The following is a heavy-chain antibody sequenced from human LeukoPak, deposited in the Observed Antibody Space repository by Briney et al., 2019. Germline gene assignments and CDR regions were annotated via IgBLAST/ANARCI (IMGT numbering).Heavy chain of an antibody. CDR2: INPNSGGT. J-gene: IGHJ6*02. V-gene: IGHV1-2*06. CDR3: ARDFLAAAGPLGGMDV. Sequence: ASVKVSCKASGYTFTGYYMHWVRQAPGQGLEWMGRINPNSGGTNYAQKFQGRVTKTRDTSISTAYMELSRLRSDDTAVYYCARDFLAAAGPLGGMDVWGQGTTVTVSS. D-gene: IGHD6-13*01. CDR1: GYTFTGYY.